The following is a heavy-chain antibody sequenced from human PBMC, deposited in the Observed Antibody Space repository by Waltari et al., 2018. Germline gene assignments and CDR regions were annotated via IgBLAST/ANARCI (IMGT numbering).Heavy chain of an antibody. J-gene: IGHJ4*02. CDR3: ARRSEGDGWHLY. V-gene: IGHV3-23*01. CDR2: MNQNGRSF. D-gene: IGHD6-19*01. Sequence: EVQLLESGGDLVQPGGSLRLSCAASGFTFSSYVMAWVRQAPGKGLEWVSVMNQNGRSFYYADSVKGRFTISRDNSKSTLYLQMNSLRAEDTAVYYCARRSEGDGWHLYWGQGTLVTVSS. CDR1: GFTFSSYV.